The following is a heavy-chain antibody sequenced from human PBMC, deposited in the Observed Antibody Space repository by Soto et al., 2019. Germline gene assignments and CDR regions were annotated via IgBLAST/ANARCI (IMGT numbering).Heavy chain of an antibody. V-gene: IGHV3-21*01. CDR1: GFTFSSYS. D-gene: IGHD4-17*01. CDR2: ISSSSSYI. CDR3: ARAYGDYTSFDY. J-gene: IGHJ4*02. Sequence: GGSLRLSCAASGFTFSSYSMNWVRQAPGKGLEWVSSISSSSSYIYYADSVKGRFTISRDNAKNSLYLQMNSLRAEDTAVYYCARAYGDYTSFDYWGQGTLVTVSS.